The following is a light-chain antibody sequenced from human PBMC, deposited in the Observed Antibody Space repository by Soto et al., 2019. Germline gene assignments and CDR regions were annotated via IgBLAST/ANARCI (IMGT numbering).Light chain of an antibody. J-gene: IGKJ5*01. CDR1: QSVSSSY. CDR2: GAS. Sequence: IVLTQSPGTLSLSPWERATLSCRASQSVSSSYLAWYQQKPGQAPRLLIYGASSRATGIPDRFSGSGSGTDFTLTISRLEPEDFATYYCQQLNSYPPITFGQGTRLEIK. CDR3: QQLNSYPPIT. V-gene: IGKV3-20*01.